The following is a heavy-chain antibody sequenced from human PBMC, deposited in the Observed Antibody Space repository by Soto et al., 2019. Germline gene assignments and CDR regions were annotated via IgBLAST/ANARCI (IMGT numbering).Heavy chain of an antibody. J-gene: IGHJ2*01. D-gene: IGHD3-10*01. CDR1: GFIFSSYG. Sequence: GGSLRLSCAASGFIFSSYGMHWVRQAPGKGLEWVAVISYDGSNKYYADSVKGRFTSSRDNSKNTLYLQMNSLRTEDTAVYYCAKDRDSITMVSWYFDLWGRGTLVTVSS. V-gene: IGHV3-30*18. CDR2: ISYDGSNK. CDR3: AKDRDSITMVSWYFDL.